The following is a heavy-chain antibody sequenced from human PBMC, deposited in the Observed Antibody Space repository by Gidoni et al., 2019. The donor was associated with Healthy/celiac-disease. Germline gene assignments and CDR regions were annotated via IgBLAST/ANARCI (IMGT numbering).Heavy chain of an antibody. CDR1: GFTFSSYG. V-gene: IGHV3-33*01. CDR2: RWYDGSNK. D-gene: IGHD3-10*01. Sequence: QVQLVESGGGVVQPGRTLRLSCAASGFTFSSYGMHWVRQAPGKGLEWVAVRWYDGSNKYYADSVKGRFTISRDNSKNTLYLQMNSLRAEDTAVYYCARGETMVRGDYFDYWGQGTLVTVSS. J-gene: IGHJ4*02. CDR3: ARGETMVRGDYFDY.